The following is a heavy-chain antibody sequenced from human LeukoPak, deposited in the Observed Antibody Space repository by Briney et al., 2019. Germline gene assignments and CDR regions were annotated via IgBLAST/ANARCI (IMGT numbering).Heavy chain of an antibody. D-gene: IGHD1-26*01. V-gene: IGHV1-46*01. Sequence: ASVKVSCNASGYTFTNHYMHWVRQAPGQGLDWMGIINPSGGSTYYAQKFQGRVTMTRDTSTSTVYLEVSSLRSEDTAVYYCARGLGSTGKFDYWGQGTLVTVSS. CDR1: GYTFTNHY. CDR2: INPSGGST. CDR3: ARGLGSTGKFDY. J-gene: IGHJ4*02.